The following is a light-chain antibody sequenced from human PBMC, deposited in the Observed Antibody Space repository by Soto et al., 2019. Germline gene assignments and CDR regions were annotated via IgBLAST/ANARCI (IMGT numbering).Light chain of an antibody. V-gene: IGKV1-5*01. Sequence: DIQMTQSPSTLSASVGDRVTITCRASQSISSWLAWYQRKPGKAPKLLIYDASSLESGVPSRFSGSGSGTEFTLTISSLQPDDFATYYCQQYNSWWWTFGQGTKVEIK. CDR3: QQYNSWWWT. J-gene: IGKJ1*01. CDR1: QSISSW. CDR2: DAS.